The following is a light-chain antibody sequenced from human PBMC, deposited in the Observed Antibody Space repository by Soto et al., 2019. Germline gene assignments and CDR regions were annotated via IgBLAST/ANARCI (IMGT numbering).Light chain of an antibody. J-gene: IGKJ2*01. CDR3: QQYNSYPYT. V-gene: IGKV1-5*03. CDR2: KAS. Sequence: DIQMTQSPSTLSASVGDRVTITCRASQSISSWLAWYQQKPGKAPKLLIYKASSLESGVPSRFSGSGSGTEFTLTISSLQPDDVATYYCQQYNSYPYTFGQGTQLAIQ. CDR1: QSISSW.